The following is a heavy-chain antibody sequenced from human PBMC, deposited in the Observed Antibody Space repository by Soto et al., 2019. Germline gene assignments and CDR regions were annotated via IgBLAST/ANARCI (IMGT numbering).Heavy chain of an antibody. V-gene: IGHV3-48*01. J-gene: IGHJ4*02. Sequence: QPGGSLRLSCAASGFTFSIYSMNWVRQAPGKGLEWVSYIMPGSSHIFYADSVKGRFTISRDNSKNTLYLQMNSLRAEDTAVYYCAKDQGSSWYEIDYWGQGTLVTVSS. CDR2: IMPGSSHI. CDR3: AKDQGSSWYEIDY. CDR1: GFTFSIYS. D-gene: IGHD6-13*01.